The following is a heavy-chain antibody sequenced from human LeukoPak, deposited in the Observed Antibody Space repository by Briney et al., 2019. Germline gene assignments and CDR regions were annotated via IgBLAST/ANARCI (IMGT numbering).Heavy chain of an antibody. Sequence: GGSLRLSCVASGFTFSTYGMHWVRQAPGKGLDWVAFIECEGGYNQYYTDSVKGRFTISRDNSRNTLYLQMNYLRAEDTAFYYCAKDKEYASGSYPIEYWGQGTLVTVSS. V-gene: IGHV3-30*02. D-gene: IGHD3-10*01. CDR3: AKDKEYASGSYPIEY. CDR2: IECEGGYNQ. J-gene: IGHJ4*02. CDR1: GFTFSTYG.